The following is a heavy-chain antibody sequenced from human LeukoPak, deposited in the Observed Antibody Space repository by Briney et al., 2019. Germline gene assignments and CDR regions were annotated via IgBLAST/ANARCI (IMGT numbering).Heavy chain of an antibody. V-gene: IGHV4-59*11. CDR3: ARVFGSYSNLHFDY. CDR2: IYYSGST. J-gene: IGHJ4*02. D-gene: IGHD1-26*01. CDR1: GGSISSHY. Sequence: SESLSLTCTVSGGSISSHYWSWIRQPPGKGLEWIGYIYYSGSTNYNPSRKSRVTISVDTSKNQFSLKLSSVTAADTAVYYCARVFGSYSNLHFDYWGQGTLVTVSS.